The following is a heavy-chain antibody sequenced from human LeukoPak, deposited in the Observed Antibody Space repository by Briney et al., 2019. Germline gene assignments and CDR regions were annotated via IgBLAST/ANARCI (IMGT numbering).Heavy chain of an antibody. CDR3: AILKLTEPDYFDY. J-gene: IGHJ4*02. CDR2: INPNSGGT. D-gene: IGHD1-14*01. Sequence: ASAKVSRKASGYTFTGYYMHWVRQAPGQGLEWMGWINPNSGGTNYAQKFQGRVTMTRDTSISTAYMELSRLRSDDTAVYYCAILKLTEPDYFDYWGQGTLVTVSS. V-gene: IGHV1-2*02. CDR1: GYTFTGYY.